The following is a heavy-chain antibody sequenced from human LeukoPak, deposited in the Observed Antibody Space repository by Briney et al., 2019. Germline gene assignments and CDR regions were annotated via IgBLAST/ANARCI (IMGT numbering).Heavy chain of an antibody. D-gene: IGHD4-17*01. Sequence: ASVKVSCKASGYTFTSSYIHWVRQAPGQGPEWMGWISTYNGNTKYAQKFQGRVTMTTDTSTSTAYMELRSLRSDDTAVYYCARDEDYGIFVNVDYWGQGTLVTVSS. CDR3: ARDEDYGIFVNVDY. V-gene: IGHV1-18*04. J-gene: IGHJ4*02. CDR2: ISTYNGNT. CDR1: GYTFTSSY.